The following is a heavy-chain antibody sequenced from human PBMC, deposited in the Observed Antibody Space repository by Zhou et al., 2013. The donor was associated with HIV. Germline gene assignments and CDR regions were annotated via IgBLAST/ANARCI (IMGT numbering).Heavy chain of an antibody. Sequence: QVQLVQSGAEVKKPGSSVKVSCKASGGTFSSYVISWVRQAPGQGLEWMGWINPESGDTNYAQTFKGRITMTRDTSINTVYMVLTSLKSNDTALYYCARDWQFHVIFDDYYIDVWGEGTTVIVSS. CDR3: ARDWQFHVIFDDYYIDV. D-gene: IGHD3-3*02. CDR2: INPESGDT. J-gene: IGHJ6*03. CDR1: GGTFSSYV. V-gene: IGHV1-2*02.